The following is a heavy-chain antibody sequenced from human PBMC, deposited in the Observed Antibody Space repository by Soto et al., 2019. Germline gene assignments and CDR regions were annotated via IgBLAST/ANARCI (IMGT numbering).Heavy chain of an antibody. CDR3: ASEPYFDWSRGGMDV. Sequence: ASVKVSCKASGGTFSIYAIIWVRQAPGQGLEWMGGIIPIFGTANYAQKFQGRVTMTRNTSISTAYMELSSLRSEDTAVYYCASEPYFDWSRGGMDVWGQGTTVTAP. V-gene: IGHV1-69*05. CDR2: IIPIFGTA. J-gene: IGHJ6*02. CDR1: GGTFSIYA. D-gene: IGHD3-9*01.